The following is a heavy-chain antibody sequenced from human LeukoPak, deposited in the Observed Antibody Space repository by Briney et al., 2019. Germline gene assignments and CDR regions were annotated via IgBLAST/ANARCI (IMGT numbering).Heavy chain of an antibody. J-gene: IGHJ4*02. D-gene: IGHD3-10*01. V-gene: IGHV4-34*01. CDR2: INHSGST. CDR1: GGSFSGYY. CDR3: ARTGRITMVRGVIITLALDY. Sequence: SETLSLTCAVYGGSFSGYYWSWIRQPPGRGLEWIGEINHSGSTNYNPSLKSRATISVDTSKNQFSLKLSSVTAADTAVYYCARTGRITMVRGVIITLALDYWGQGTLVTVSS.